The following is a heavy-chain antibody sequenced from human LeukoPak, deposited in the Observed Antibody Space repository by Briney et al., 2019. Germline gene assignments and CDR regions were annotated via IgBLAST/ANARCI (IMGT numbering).Heavy chain of an antibody. Sequence: SETLSLTCTVSGGSISNSSYYWAWIRQPPGKGLERIGSIYYSGNPFYNPSLKSRVTILVDTSNNQFSLEVDSVTAADTAMYYCASQLDTTGYYTGFIDSWGQGALVTVSS. CDR3: ASQLDTTGYYTGFIDS. V-gene: IGHV4-39*01. CDR2: IYYSGNP. D-gene: IGHD3/OR15-3a*01. J-gene: IGHJ4*02. CDR1: GGSISNSSYY.